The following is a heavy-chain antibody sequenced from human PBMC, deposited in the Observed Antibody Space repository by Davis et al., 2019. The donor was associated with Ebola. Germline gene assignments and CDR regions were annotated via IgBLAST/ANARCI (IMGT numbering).Heavy chain of an antibody. CDR3: ASGMMTASP. CDR2: INESGYT. Sequence: PSETLSLTCAVQGGSFSRYYWSWIRQPPGKGLEWIGEINESGYTHYNPSLKSRVTIAVDTSKNQFSLRLNSVTAADTATYYCASGMMTASPWGLGTLVTVSS. J-gene: IGHJ4*02. CDR1: GGSFSRYY. V-gene: IGHV4-34*01. D-gene: IGHD3-16*01.